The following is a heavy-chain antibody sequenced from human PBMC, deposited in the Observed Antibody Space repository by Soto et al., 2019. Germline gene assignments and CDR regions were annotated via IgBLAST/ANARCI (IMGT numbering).Heavy chain of an antibody. Sequence: QVQLVQSGAEVKKPGSSVKVSCKASGGTFSSYAISWVRQAPGQGLEWMGGIIPIFGTANYAQKFQGRVTNTADESTSTAYMELSSLRSEDTAVYYCARASGHYYDSSGYLHYFDYWGQGTLVTVSS. D-gene: IGHD3-22*01. CDR1: GGTFSSYA. V-gene: IGHV1-69*01. CDR2: IIPIFGTA. J-gene: IGHJ4*02. CDR3: ARASGHYYDSSGYLHYFDY.